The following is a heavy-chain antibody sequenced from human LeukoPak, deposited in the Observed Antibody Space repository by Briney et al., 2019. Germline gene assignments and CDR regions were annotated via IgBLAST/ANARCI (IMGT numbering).Heavy chain of an antibody. CDR3: TRTNIAVAGHYFDY. CDR1: GFTFSGSA. Sequence: QPGGSLRPSCAASGFTFSGSAMHWVRQASGKGLEWVGRIRSKANSYATAYAASVKGRFTISRDDSKNTAYLQMNSLKTEDTAVYYCTRTNIAVAGHYFDYWGQGTLVTVSS. J-gene: IGHJ4*02. CDR2: IRSKANSYAT. V-gene: IGHV3-73*01. D-gene: IGHD6-19*01.